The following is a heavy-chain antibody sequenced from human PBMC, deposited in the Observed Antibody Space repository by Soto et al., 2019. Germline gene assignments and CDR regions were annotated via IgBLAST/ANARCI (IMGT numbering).Heavy chain of an antibody. D-gene: IGHD2-8*01. Sequence: SRTLALTGAVAGHVGCSQAPTWDGSRQSTSRGLEWLGRTYYRSKWYNDYAVSVKSRITINPDTSNNQLSLQLNSVTPDDTAVYYCARLIGNSWLDSWGQATLVTVSS. CDR2: TYYRSKWYN. CDR1: GHVGCSQAPT. V-gene: IGHV6-1*01. CDR3: ARLIGNSWLDS. J-gene: IGHJ5*01.